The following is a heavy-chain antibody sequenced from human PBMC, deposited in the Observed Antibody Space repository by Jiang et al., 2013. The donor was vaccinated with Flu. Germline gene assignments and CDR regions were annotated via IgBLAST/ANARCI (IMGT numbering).Heavy chain of an antibody. CDR1: GGSISSYY. V-gene: IGHV4-59*13. J-gene: IGHJ4*02. CDR2: IYYSGST. D-gene: IGHD5-12*01. Sequence: GPGLVKPSETLSLTCTVSGGSISSYYWSWIRQPPGKGLEWIGYIYYSGSTNYNPSLKSRVTISVDTSKNQFSLKLSSVTAADTAVYYCARLGWNLWPYSGYALDYWGQGTLVTVSS. CDR3: ARLGWNLWPYSGYALDY.